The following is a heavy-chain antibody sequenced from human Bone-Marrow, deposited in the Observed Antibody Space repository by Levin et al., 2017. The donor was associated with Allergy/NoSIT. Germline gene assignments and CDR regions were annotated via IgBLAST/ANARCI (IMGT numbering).Heavy chain of an antibody. J-gene: IGHJ4*02. D-gene: IGHD5-24*01. V-gene: IGHV4-31*03. CDR3: AREDGSTFDS. Sequence: SETLSLTCTVSGGSISSGGYHWSWIRQHAGKGLEWIGYIYYSGSTYYNPSLKSRAMISLDTSKNQFSLKVTSATAADAAVYYCAREDGSTFDSWGQGTRVTVSS. CDR1: GGSISSGGYH. CDR2: IYYSGST.